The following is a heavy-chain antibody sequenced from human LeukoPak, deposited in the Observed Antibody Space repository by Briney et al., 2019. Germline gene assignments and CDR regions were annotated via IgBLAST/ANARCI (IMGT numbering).Heavy chain of an antibody. V-gene: IGHV3-21*01. CDR2: ISSSSSYI. CDR1: S. Sequence: SMNWVRQAPGKGLEWVSSISSSSSYIYYADSVKGRFTISRDNAKNSLYLQMNSLRAEDTAVYYCARFKRWEAEIIDYWGQGTLVTVSS. J-gene: IGHJ4*02. CDR3: ARFKRWEAEIIDY. D-gene: IGHD1-26*01.